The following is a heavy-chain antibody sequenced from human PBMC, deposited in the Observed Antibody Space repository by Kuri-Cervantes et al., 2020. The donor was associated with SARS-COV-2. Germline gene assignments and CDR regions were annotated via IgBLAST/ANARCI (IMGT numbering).Heavy chain of an antibody. CDR2: IYHSGNT. Sequence: SETLSLTCAVYGGSFSGYYWSWIRQPPGKGLEWIGSIYHSGNTYYNPSLKSRVTVSVDTSKNQFSLKLSSVTAADTAVYYCARVAGYDSGGYLDYWGQGNLVTVSS. D-gene: IGHD3-22*01. CDR3: ARVAGYDSGGYLDY. V-gene: IGHV4-34*01. J-gene: IGHJ4*02. CDR1: GGSFSGYY.